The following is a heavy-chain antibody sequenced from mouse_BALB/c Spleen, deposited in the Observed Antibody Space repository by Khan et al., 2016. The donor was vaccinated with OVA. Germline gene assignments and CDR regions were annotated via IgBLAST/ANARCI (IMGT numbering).Heavy chain of an antibody. Sequence: EVQLQQSGPGLVKPSQSLSLTCTVTGYSITSDYAWNWIRQFPGNKLEWMGYISYTGSTSYNPSLKSRISITRATSKNQFFMQLNSVTTEDSATYYVARWRYDGSSYHDYWGQGTTLTVSS. CDR3: ARWRYDGSSYHDY. D-gene: IGHD1-1*01. CDR1: GYSITSDYA. V-gene: IGHV3-2*02. J-gene: IGHJ2*01. CDR2: ISYTGST.